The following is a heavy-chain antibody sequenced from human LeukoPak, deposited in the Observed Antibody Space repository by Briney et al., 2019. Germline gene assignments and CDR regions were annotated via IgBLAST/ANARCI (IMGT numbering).Heavy chain of an antibody. Sequence: SQTLSLTCAISGDSVSSNSAAWNWIRQFPSRGLEWLGRTYYRSKWYNDYAVSVKSRITINPDTSKNQFSLQLNSVTPEDTAVYYCARDHCSGGSCYWRFDYWGQGTLVTVSS. J-gene: IGHJ4*02. CDR2: TYYRSKWYN. CDR3: ARDHCSGGSCYWRFDY. D-gene: IGHD2-15*01. V-gene: IGHV6-1*01. CDR1: GDSVSSNSAA.